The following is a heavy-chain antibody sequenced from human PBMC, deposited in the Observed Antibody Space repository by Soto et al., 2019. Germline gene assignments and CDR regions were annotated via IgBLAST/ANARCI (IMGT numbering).Heavy chain of an antibody. J-gene: IGHJ6*02. CDR3: ARDMGSSGFYGMDV. Sequence: VGSLRLSCAASGFTFSNYWMDWVRQVPGKGLMWVSRINSDGSNKYYADSVKGRFTISRDNSKNTLYLQMNSLRAEDTAVYYCARDMGSSGFYGMDVWGQGTTVTVSS. V-gene: IGHV3-74*01. CDR2: INSDGSNK. CDR1: GFTFSNYW. D-gene: IGHD6-19*01.